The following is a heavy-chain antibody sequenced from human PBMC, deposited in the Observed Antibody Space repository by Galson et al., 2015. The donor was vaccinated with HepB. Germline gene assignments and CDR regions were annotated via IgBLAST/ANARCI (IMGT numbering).Heavy chain of an antibody. Sequence: SLRLSCAASGFTFSDYYMNWIRQAPGKGLEWVSYISSSSTYTNYADSVKGRFTISRDNAKNSLYLQINSLRAEDTAVYYCARVADADYGDHSHFDYGGKGTLSTV. V-gene: IGHV3-11*06. CDR2: ISSSSTYT. J-gene: IGHJ4*02. CDR1: GFTFSDYY. CDR3: ARVADADYGDHSHFDY. D-gene: IGHD4-17*01.